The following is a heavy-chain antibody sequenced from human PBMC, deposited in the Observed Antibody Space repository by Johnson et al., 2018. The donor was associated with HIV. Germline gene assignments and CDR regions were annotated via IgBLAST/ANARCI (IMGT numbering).Heavy chain of an antibody. CDR1: GCSSVGYG. J-gene: IGHJ3*02. CDR3: ARGGPLVGAPMGAFDI. Sequence: PVASVGGVGCPVVSLRLTFAAAGCSSVGYGRSWVPHSPGEGLDGGAGCRWNVGSTGDADSVKCRFTISRDNAKNSLYLQMNSLRAEDTALYYCARGGPLVGAPMGAFDIWGQGTMVTVSS. D-gene: IGHD1-26*01. V-gene: IGHV3-20*03. CDR2: CRWNVGST.